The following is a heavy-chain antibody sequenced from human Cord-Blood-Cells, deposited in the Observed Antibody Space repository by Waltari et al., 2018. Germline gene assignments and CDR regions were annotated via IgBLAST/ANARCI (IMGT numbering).Heavy chain of an antibody. D-gene: IGHD4-4*01. Sequence: EVQLVESGGGLVQPGGSLRCALAASGFTFSSYEMNWVRPAPGKGLEWVSYISSSGSTIYYADSVKGRFTISRDNAKNSLYLQMNSLRAEDTAVYYCARDLVTTVDYWGQGTLVTVSS. CDR2: ISSSGSTI. V-gene: IGHV3-48*03. J-gene: IGHJ4*02. CDR1: GFTFSSYE. CDR3: ARDLVTTVDY.